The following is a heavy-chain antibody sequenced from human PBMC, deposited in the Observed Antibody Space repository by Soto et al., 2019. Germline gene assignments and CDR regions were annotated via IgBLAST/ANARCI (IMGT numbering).Heavy chain of an antibody. J-gene: IGHJ4*02. CDR1: GYTFTSDG. D-gene: IGHD1-26*01. CDR3: ARDPLAYSGSYHRALGY. V-gene: IGHV1-18*04. Sequence: QVQLVQSGAEVKKPGASVKVSCKASGYTFTSDGISWVRQAPGQGLEWMGGISAYNGNTNYAQKLQGKVTMTTDTSTSTAYIELRILRSDDTAVYYCARDPLAYSGSYHRALGYWGQGTLVTVSS. CDR2: ISAYNGNT.